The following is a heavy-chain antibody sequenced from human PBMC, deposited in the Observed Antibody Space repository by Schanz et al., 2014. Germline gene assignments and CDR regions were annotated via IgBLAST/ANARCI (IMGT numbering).Heavy chain of an antibody. CDR1: GFTFSSHA. Sequence: EVQLLESGGGLVQPGGSLRLSCAASGFTFSSHAMSWVRQAPGKGLEWVSAFSGSGGRTYYADSVKGRFTISRDNSKNTLYLQVNSLRAEDTAVYYCARDEGKDGYNLAFDVWGQGTLVTVSS. CDR3: ARDEGKDGYNLAFDV. D-gene: IGHD5-12*01. CDR2: FSGSGGRT. J-gene: IGHJ3*01. V-gene: IGHV3-23*01.